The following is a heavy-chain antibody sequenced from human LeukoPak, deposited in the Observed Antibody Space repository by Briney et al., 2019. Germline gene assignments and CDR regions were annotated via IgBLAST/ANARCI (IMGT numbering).Heavy chain of an antibody. Sequence: PSETLSLTCTVSGGSISSYYWSWIRQPPGKGLEWIGYIYYSRSTNYNPSLKSRVTISVDTSKNLFSLKLSSVTAADTAVYYCARATALGVDAFDIWGQGTMVTVSS. CDR1: GGSISSYY. D-gene: IGHD3-10*01. V-gene: IGHV4-59*01. J-gene: IGHJ3*02. CDR2: IYYSRST. CDR3: ARATALGVDAFDI.